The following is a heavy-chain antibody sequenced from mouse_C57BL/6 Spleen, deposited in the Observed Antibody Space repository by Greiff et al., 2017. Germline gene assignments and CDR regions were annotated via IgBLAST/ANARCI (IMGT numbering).Heavy chain of an antibody. Sequence: VQLQQPGTELVKPGASVKLSCKTSGYTFTSYWMHWVKQRPGQGLEWIGNINPSDGGTNYNEKFKSKATLTVDTSTSTAYMQLSSLTSEDSAVYYCARSGDWGYFEVWGTGTTVSVSS. V-gene: IGHV1-53*01. D-gene: IGHD4-1*01. CDR1: GYTFTSYW. CDR2: INPSDGGT. J-gene: IGHJ1*03. CDR3: ARSGDWGYFEV.